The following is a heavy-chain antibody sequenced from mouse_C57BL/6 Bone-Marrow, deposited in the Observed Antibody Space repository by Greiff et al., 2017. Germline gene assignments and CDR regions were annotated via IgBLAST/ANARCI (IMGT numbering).Heavy chain of an antibody. CDR1: GYSITSGYY. J-gene: IGHJ2*01. D-gene: IGHD1-1*01. V-gene: IGHV3-6*01. CDR2: ISYDGSN. CDR3: ASAITTVVAGFDY. Sequence: EVKLMESGPGLVKPSQSLSLTCSVTGYSITSGYYWNWIRQFPGNKLEWMGYISYDGSNNYNPSLKNRISITRDPSKNQFFLKLNSVTTEDTATYYCASAITTVVAGFDYWGQGTTLTVSS.